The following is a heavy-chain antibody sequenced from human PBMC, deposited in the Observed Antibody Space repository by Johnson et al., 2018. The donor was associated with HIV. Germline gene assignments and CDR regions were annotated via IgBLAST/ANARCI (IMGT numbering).Heavy chain of an antibody. V-gene: IGHV3-7*01. Sequence: VQLVESGGGLVQPGGSLRLSCAASGFTFSSFWMTWVRQAPGKGLEWVANITVDGTEKFYVDSVQGRFTISRDNVNNSVFPLLNSLKVEDTAVSFCARAHLIFPKNAFDNWGQGTMVTVSS. CDR2: ITVDGTEK. D-gene: IGHD3-3*02. CDR3: ARAHLIFPKNAFDN. J-gene: IGHJ3*02. CDR1: GFTFSSFW.